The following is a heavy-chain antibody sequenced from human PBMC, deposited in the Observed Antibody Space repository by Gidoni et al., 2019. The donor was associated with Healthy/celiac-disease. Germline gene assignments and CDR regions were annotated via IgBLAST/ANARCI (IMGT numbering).Heavy chain of an antibody. D-gene: IGHD1-26*01. CDR3: ARDYSGSYSFDY. CDR1: GFTFSSYS. Sequence: VQLVESGGGLVKPGGSLRLSCAASGFTFSSYSMNWVRQAPGKGLEWVAPISSSSSYRYYADSVKGRFTISRDNAKNSLYLQMNSLRAEDTAVYYCARDYSGSYSFDYWGQGTLVTVSS. J-gene: IGHJ4*02. CDR2: ISSSSSYR. V-gene: IGHV3-21*01.